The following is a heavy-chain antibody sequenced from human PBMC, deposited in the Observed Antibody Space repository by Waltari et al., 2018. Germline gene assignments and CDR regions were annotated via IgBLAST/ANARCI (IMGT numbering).Heavy chain of an antibody. CDR3: ASGYSSSWYVFDY. CDR1: GFTFSSYS. Sequence: EVQLVESGGGLVKPGGSLRLSCAASGFTFSSYSMNWVRQAPGKGLGGVSSISSSSSYIYYADSVKGRFTISRDNAKNSLYLQMNSLRAEDTAVYYCASGYSSSWYVFDYWGQGTLVTVSS. J-gene: IGHJ4*02. D-gene: IGHD6-13*01. CDR2: ISSSSSYI. V-gene: IGHV3-21*01.